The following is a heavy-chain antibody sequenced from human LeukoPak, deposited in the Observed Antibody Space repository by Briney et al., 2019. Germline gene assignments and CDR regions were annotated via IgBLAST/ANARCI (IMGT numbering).Heavy chain of an antibody. CDR3: AREIFSSSWYRWFDP. CDR1: GYTFTSYG. J-gene: IGHJ5*02. CDR2: ISAYNGNT. V-gene: IGHV1-18*01. D-gene: IGHD6-13*01. Sequence: GASVKVSCKASGYTFTSYGISWVRQAPEQGLEWMGWISAYNGNTNYAQKLQGRVTMTTDTSTSTAYMELRSLRSDDTAVYYCAREIFSSSWYRWFDPWGQGTLVTVSS.